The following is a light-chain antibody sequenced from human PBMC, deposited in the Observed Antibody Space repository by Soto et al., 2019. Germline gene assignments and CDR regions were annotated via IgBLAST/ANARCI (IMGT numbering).Light chain of an antibody. CDR3: QQYNSYPWT. Sequence: DIQMTQSPSTLSASVGDRVTITCRASQGISRWLAWYQQKPGKAPKLLIYDASNLESGVPSRFSGSGSGTEFTLTISSLQPDDFATYYCQQYNSYPWTFGQGTKV. J-gene: IGKJ1*01. CDR2: DAS. V-gene: IGKV1-5*01. CDR1: QGISRW.